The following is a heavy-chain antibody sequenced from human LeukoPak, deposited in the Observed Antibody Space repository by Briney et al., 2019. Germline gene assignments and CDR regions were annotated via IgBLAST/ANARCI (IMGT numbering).Heavy chain of an antibody. D-gene: IGHD6-25*01. J-gene: IGHJ6*03. CDR3: ARFAAGGSYYYYMDV. CDR2: IGTSSTTI. CDR1: GFTFSSCA. V-gene: IGHV3-48*01. Sequence: QPGGSLRLSCAASGFTFSSCAMNWVRQPPGKGLEWVSNIGTSSTTIYYADSVKGRFTISRDNAKNSLYLQMNSLRADDTAVYYCARFAAGGSYYYYMDVWGEGTTVTVSS.